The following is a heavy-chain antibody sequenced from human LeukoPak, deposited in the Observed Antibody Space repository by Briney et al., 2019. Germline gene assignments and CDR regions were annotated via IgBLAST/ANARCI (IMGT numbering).Heavy chain of an antibody. J-gene: IGHJ6*03. CDR3: ARVRRGYSYGHYYYYYYMDV. CDR1: GYSISSGYY. V-gene: IGHV4-38-2*02. CDR2: IYHSGST. Sequence: SETLSLTCTVSGYSISSGYYWGWIRQPPGKGLEWIGSIYHSGSTYYNPSLKSRVTISVDTSKNQFSLKLSSVTAADTAAYYCARVRRGYSYGHYYYYYYMDVWGKGTTVTVSS. D-gene: IGHD5-18*01.